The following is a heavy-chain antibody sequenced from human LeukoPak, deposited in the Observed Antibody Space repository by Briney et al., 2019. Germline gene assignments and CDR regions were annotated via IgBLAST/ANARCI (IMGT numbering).Heavy chain of an antibody. J-gene: IGHJ4*02. Sequence: SETLSLTCTVSGGSISSYYWSWIRQPPGKGLEWIGYIYYSGSTNYNPSLKSRVTISVDTSKNRFSLKLSSVTAADTAVYYCARGGRYSSSPLVYWGQGTLVTVSS. CDR1: GGSISSYY. CDR3: ARGGRYSSSPLVY. CDR2: IYYSGST. D-gene: IGHD6-6*01. V-gene: IGHV4-59*01.